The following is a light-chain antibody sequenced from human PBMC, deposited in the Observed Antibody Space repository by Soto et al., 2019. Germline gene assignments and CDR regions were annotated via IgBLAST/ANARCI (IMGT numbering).Light chain of an antibody. J-gene: IGLJ2*01. CDR3: AAWDDSLNGVV. CDR1: SSNIGSNT. CDR2: SND. V-gene: IGLV1-44*01. Sequence: QSVLTQPASASGTPGQRVTISCSGTSSNIGSNTVDWYQQLPGTDPKLLIYSNDQRPSGVPARLSGSKSATSASLAISGLQYEDEADYYCAAWDDSLNGVVFGGGTKVTVL.